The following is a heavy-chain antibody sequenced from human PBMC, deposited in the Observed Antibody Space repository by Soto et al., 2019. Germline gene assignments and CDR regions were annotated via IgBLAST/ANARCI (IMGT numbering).Heavy chain of an antibody. J-gene: IGHJ6*02. CDR3: ARAPTAAGTGKNYYYYGMDV. V-gene: IGHV1-69*06. CDR1: GGTFSSYA. D-gene: IGHD6-13*01. Sequence: QVQLVQSGAEVKKPGSSVKVSCKASGGTFSSYAISWVRQAPGQGLEWMGGIIPIFGTANYAQKFQGRVTITADKSTSTAYMELSSLRSEDAAVYYCARAPTAAGTGKNYYYYGMDVWGQGTTVTVSS. CDR2: IIPIFGTA.